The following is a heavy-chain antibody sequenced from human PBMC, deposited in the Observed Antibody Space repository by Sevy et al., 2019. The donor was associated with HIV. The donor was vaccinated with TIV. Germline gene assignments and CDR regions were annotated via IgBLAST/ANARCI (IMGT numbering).Heavy chain of an antibody. CDR1: DGSITSHY. Sequence: SETLSLTCTVSDGSITSHYWSWIRQPPGKGLEWIGYIHYRGSTNYNPSLKSRVTISVDTSKNQFSLKLSSVTAADTAVYYCARHVDARCFDPWGQGALVTVSS. V-gene: IGHV4-59*08. D-gene: IGHD2-2*01. J-gene: IGHJ5*02. CDR2: IHYRGST. CDR3: ARHVDARCFDP.